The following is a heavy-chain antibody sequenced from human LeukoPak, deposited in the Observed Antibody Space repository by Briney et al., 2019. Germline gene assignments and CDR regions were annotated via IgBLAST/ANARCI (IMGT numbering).Heavy chain of an antibody. V-gene: IGHV1-46*01. J-gene: IGHJ5*02. D-gene: IGHD4-17*01. CDR1: GYTFTSYY. Sequence: ASVKVSCKASGYTFTSYYMNWVRQAPGQGLEWMGKINPSDGSTDFAQNFRGRVTMTRDTSTSTVYMELSSLRFEDTAVYYCVRGWWGTDYGWTNWFDPWGQGTLVTVSS. CDR2: INPSDGST. CDR3: VRGWWGTDYGWTNWFDP.